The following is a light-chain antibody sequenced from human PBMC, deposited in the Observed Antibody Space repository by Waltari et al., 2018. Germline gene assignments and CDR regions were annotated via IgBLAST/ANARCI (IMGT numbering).Light chain of an antibody. J-gene: IGLJ1*01. CDR1: SSDVGAYNY. CDR3: NSYTSSTTQV. V-gene: IGLV2-14*01. Sequence: QSALTQPASVSGSPGQSITISCTGTSSDVGAYNYVSWYQQHPGKAPKLMIYEVYNRPSGGSHRFSGSKSGNTASLTISGLQAEDEADYYCNSYTSSTTQVFGTGTKVTVL. CDR2: EVY.